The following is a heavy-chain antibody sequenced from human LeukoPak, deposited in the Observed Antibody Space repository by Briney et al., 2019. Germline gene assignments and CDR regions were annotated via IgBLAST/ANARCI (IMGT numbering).Heavy chain of an antibody. Sequence: GGSLRLSCAASGFSFSSYWMHWVRQAPGKGLVWVSRINSDGSTTNYADSVKGRFTISRDNSKNTLYLQMNSLRAEDTAVYYCARVRGVINPTRGKYYYMDVWGKGTTVTVSS. J-gene: IGHJ6*03. D-gene: IGHD3-10*01. CDR1: GFSFSSYW. CDR3: ARVRGVINPTRGKYYYMDV. CDR2: INSDGSTT. V-gene: IGHV3-74*01.